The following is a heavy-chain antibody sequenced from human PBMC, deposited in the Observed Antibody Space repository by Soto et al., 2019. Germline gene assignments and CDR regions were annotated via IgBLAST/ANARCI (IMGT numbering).Heavy chain of an antibody. CDR3: TGIIWFRGMPV. CDR1: GDTGSSNSAG. D-gene: IGHD2-2*01. J-gene: IGHJ4*03. V-gene: IGHV6-1*01. CDR2: TYYKSKWNN. Sequence: SQSLSPTCAISGDTGSSNSAGWKWIRQSPARGLEWLGRTYYKSKWNNDYALSVKSRITINPDTSKNQFSLHLYSVTPKDTALYSCTGIIWFRGMPVGGQGTPVTVSS.